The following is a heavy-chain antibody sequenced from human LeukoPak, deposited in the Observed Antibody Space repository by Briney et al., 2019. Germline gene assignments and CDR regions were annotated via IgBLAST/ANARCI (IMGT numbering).Heavy chain of an antibody. V-gene: IGHV4-38-2*02. J-gene: IGHJ4*02. CDR1: GYSISSGYY. CDR2: IYHSGST. CDR3: AREPSMVRGVIDY. Sequence: SETLSLTCTVSGYSISSGYYWGWIRQPPGKGLEWIGSIYHSGSTYYNPSLKSRVTISVDTSKNQFSLKLSSVTAADTAVYYCAREPSMVRGVIDYWGQGTLVTVSS. D-gene: IGHD3-10*01.